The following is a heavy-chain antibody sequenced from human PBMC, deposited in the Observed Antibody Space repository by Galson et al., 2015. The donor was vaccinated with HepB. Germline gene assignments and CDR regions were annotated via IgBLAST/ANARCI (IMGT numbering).Heavy chain of an antibody. V-gene: IGHV6-1*01. CDR1: GDSVSTNGVA. CDR2: TYYRSKWYN. CDR3: ARGKANAFDI. J-gene: IGHJ3*02. Sequence: CAISGDSVSTNGVAWNWIRQSPSRGLEWLGRTYYRSKWYNDYAVSVKSRITINPDTSKSQFSLQLNSVTPEDTAMYYCARGKANAFDIWGQGTMVTVSS.